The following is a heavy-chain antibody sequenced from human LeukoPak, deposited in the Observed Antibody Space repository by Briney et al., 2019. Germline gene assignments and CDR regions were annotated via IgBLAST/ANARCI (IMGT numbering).Heavy chain of an antibody. Sequence: GGSLRLSCAASGFIFSTYSMSWVRQAPGKGLEWVSAISGSGGSTYYADSVKGRFTISRDNSKNTLYLQMNSLRAEDTAVYYCAKPLVTEVDAFDIWGQGTMVTVSS. CDR2: ISGSGGST. D-gene: IGHD4-23*01. J-gene: IGHJ3*02. CDR3: AKPLVTEVDAFDI. CDR1: GFIFSTYS. V-gene: IGHV3-23*01.